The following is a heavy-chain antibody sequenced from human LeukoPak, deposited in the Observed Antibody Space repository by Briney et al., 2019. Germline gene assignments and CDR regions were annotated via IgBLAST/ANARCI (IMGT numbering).Heavy chain of an antibody. J-gene: IGHJ5*02. D-gene: IGHD3-22*01. CDR1: GDSSNSYF. CDR2: VYISGTT. V-gene: IGHV4-4*07. Sequence: NPSETLSLTCTVSGDSSNSYFWTWLRQPVGKGLEWIGRVYISGTTNYNPSLKSRATISVDTSKNQFSLNLTSVTAADTAVYYCARGKKIGWRFDPWGQGILVTVSS. CDR3: ARGKKIGWRFDP.